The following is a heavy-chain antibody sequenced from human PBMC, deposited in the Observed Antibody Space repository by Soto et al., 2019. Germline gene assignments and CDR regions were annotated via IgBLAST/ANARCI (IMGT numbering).Heavy chain of an antibody. CDR1: GGTFRSYA. Sequence: SVKVSCKPSGGTFRSYAISWVRQAPGQGLEWMGGIIPIFGTANYAQKFQGRVTITANKSTSTAYMELSSLRSEDAAVYYCARVRNDYGDYEVDYWGQGTLVTVSS. CDR2: IIPIFGTA. V-gene: IGHV1-69*06. D-gene: IGHD4-17*01. J-gene: IGHJ4*02. CDR3: ARVRNDYGDYEVDY.